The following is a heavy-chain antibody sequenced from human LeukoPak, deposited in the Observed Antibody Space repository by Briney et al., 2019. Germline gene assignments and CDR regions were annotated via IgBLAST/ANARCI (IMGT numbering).Heavy chain of an antibody. CDR2: IYYTGIT. CDR1: GDSISSYY. Sequence: PSETLSLTCIVSGDSISSYYWSWIRQPPGKRLEWIGYIYYTGITNYNPSLKSRVTISADTSKNQFSLKLSSVTAADTAVYYCARKQYLPHNWFDPWGQGTLVTVSS. J-gene: IGHJ5*02. V-gene: IGHV4-59*01. D-gene: IGHD1/OR15-1a*01. CDR3: ARKQYLPHNWFDP.